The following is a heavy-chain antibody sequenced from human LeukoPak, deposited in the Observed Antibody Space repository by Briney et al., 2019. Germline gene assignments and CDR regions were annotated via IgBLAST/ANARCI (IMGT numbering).Heavy chain of an antibody. CDR1: GYTFIAYY. D-gene: IGHD2-15*01. V-gene: IGHV1-2*02. Sequence: ASVKVSCKASGYTFIAYYMHWVRQAPAQGLEWMGWINPSSGGTNYAQKFQGRVTMTRDTSISTAYMELSSLRSDDTAVYYCARQGGYCSGGRCYGRFDPWGQGTLVTVSS. CDR2: INPSSGGT. CDR3: ARQGGYCSGGRCYGRFDP. J-gene: IGHJ5*02.